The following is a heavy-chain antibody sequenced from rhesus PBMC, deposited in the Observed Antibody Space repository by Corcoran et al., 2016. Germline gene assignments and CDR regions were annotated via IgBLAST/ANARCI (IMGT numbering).Heavy chain of an antibody. V-gene: IGHV4-80*01. J-gene: IGHJ4*01. D-gene: IGHD1-26*01. CDR3: ARPYNWKIDF. CDR1: GASINNYC. CDR2: MKANTGIA. Sequence: QVQLQGSGPGLVKPSETLSLPCTVSGASINNYCLSWIRPSPGTGLEWIGKMKANTGIAFYSPSLKSRVTISKDASKNQCSLNLRSVTAADTAIYYCARPYNWKIDFWGQGVLVTVSS.